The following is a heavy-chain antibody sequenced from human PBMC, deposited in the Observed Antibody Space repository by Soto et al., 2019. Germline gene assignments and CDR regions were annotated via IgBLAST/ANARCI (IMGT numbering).Heavy chain of an antibody. V-gene: IGHV3-48*03. CDR1: GFTFSSYE. D-gene: IGHD4-4*01. J-gene: IGHJ6*02. CDR2: ISSSGSTI. CDR3: AREGNPRAGYGMDV. Sequence: PGGSLRLSCAASGFTFSSYEMNWVRQAPGKGLEWFSYISSSGSTIYYADSVKGRFTISRDNAKNSLYLQMNSLRAEDTAVYYCAREGNPRAGYGMDVWGQGTTVTVSS.